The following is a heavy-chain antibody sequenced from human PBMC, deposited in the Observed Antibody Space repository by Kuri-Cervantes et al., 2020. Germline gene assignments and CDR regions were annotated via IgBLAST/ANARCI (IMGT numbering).Heavy chain of an antibody. CDR3: ARGPLSSGLRVGRVFDY. V-gene: IGHV4-39*07. J-gene: IGHJ4*02. D-gene: IGHD3-16*01. Sequence: SETLSLTCTVSGGSISTSSYYWGWIRQTPEKGLEWIGTIFYTGNTYYNPSLKSQLAISVDTSKNQFSLKLSSVTAAATAVYYCARGPLSSGLRVGRVFDYWGQGTLVTVSS. CDR2: IFYTGNT. CDR1: GGSISTSSYY.